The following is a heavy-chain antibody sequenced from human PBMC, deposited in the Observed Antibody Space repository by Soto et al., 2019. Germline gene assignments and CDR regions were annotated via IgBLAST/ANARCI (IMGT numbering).Heavy chain of an antibody. CDR1: GYTLTELS. CDR3: ARGLGDY. V-gene: IGHV1-24*01. Sequence: ASVKVSCKVSGYTLTELSMHWVRQAPGKGLEWMGGFDPEDGETIYAQKFQGRVTITRDTSATTAYLELSSLTSEDTAVYYCARGLGDYWGQGTLVTVSS. CDR2: FDPEDGET. J-gene: IGHJ4*02.